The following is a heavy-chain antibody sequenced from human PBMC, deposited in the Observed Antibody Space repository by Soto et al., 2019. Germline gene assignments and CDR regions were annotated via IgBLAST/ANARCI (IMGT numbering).Heavy chain of an antibody. CDR2: INHSGST. CDR3: ARDKIPGVLDY. CDR1: GGSFSGYY. Sequence: QVQLQQWGAGLLKPSETLSLTCAVYGGSFSGYYWTWIRQPPGTGLEWSGEINHSGSTNYNPSLKGRVTISVGTSKNQFSLKLTSVTSADTAVYYCARDKIPGVLDYWGQGTLVTVSS. J-gene: IGHJ4*02. V-gene: IGHV4-34*01. D-gene: IGHD2-21*01.